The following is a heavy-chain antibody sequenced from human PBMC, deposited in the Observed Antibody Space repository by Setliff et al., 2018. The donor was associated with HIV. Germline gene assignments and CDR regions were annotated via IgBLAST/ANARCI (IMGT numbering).Heavy chain of an antibody. CDR2: IYPGDSDT. D-gene: IGHD5-18*01. CDR3: ARDVAYTGYSSDS. V-gene: IGHV5-51*01. J-gene: IGHJ5*01. Sequence: GESLKISCKGSGYIFTSYWIGWVRQMPGKGLELMGIIYPGDSDTRYSPSFQGRVSMTTDTSTTTVYMELASLRIDDTAVYYCARDVAYTGYSSDSWGQGTLVTVSS. CDR1: GYIFTSYW.